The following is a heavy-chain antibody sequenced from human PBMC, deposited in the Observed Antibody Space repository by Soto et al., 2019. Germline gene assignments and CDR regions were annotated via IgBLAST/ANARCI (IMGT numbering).Heavy chain of an antibody. J-gene: IGHJ4*02. D-gene: IGHD1-1*01. CDR1: GDSISSSEYY. CDR2: ISYTGTT. Sequence: SETLSLTCTVSGDSISSSEYYWGWIRQPPGKGLEWIGCISYTGTTYYNPSLKSRVTISGDTSKNQFSLKVRSVTAADTAIYFCARHYPIGNNWNYFDYWGQGTLVTVSS. V-gene: IGHV4-39*01. CDR3: ARHYPIGNNWNYFDY.